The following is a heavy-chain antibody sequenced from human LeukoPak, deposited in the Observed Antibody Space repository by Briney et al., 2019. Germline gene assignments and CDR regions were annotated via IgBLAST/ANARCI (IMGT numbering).Heavy chain of an antibody. V-gene: IGHV1-46*01. CDR1: GYTFTSYY. CDR3: ARDFLSKGGDYVPFDY. Sequence: GASVKVSCKASGYTFTSYYMHWVRQAPGQGLEWMGIINPSGGSTGYAQKFQGRVTMTRDTSTSTVYMELSSLRSEDTAVYYCARDFLSKGGDYVPFDYWGQGTLVTVSS. CDR2: INPSGGST. J-gene: IGHJ4*02. D-gene: IGHD4-17*01.